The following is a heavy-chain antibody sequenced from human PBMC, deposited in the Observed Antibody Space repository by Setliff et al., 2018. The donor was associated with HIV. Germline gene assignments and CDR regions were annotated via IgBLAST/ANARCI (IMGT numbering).Heavy chain of an antibody. J-gene: IGHJ3*02. CDR2: IDPKNGRT. CDR3: AAEGNIFDI. V-gene: IGHV1-69-2*01. CDR1: GYTFTNYN. Sequence: VKVSCKASGYTFTNYNIHWVQQAPGNGLQWMGRIDPKNGRTTYAEKFQGRVTIIADTSIDTTYMELSSLRSEDTAIYYCAAEGNIFDIWGQGTMVTVSS.